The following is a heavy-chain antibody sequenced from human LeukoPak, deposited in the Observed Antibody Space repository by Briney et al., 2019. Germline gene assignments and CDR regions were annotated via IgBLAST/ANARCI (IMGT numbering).Heavy chain of an antibody. D-gene: IGHD6-13*01. CDR1: GFTFSSYG. V-gene: IGHV3-23*01. J-gene: IGHJ6*03. CDR2: ISGSGGST. Sequence: GGSLRLSCAASGFTFSSYGMSWVRQAPGKGLEWVSAISGSGGSTYYADSVKGRFTISRDNSKNTLYLQMNSLRAEDTAVYYCAKDHVGMAAAAGTYYYYYMDVWGKGTTVTVSS. CDR3: AKDHVGMAAAAGTYYYYYMDV.